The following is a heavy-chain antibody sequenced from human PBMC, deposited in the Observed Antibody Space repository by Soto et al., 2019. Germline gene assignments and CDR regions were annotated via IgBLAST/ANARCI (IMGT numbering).Heavy chain of an antibody. CDR1: GESFSGYI. V-gene: IGHV4-34*01. J-gene: IGHJ4*02. D-gene: IGHD6-19*01. CDR2: INHSGSA. CDR3: ARGLITGSHYSGGWYYFDS. Sequence: QVQLQQSGAGLLKPSETLSLTCAVYGESFSGYIWTWIRQTPGKGLQWIGQINHSGSASYNPSLKSRVTISVQTSNCQFSLELSSVTAADTAVYYCARGLITGSHYSGGWYYFDSWGQGTQVTVSS.